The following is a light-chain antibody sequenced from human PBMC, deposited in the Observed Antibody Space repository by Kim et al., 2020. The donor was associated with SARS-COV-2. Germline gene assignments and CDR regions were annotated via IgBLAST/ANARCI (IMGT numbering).Light chain of an antibody. J-gene: IGLJ2*01. Sequence: QLVLTQPPSVSEAPRQRVTISCSGSSSNIGNNAVNWYQQLPGKAPRLIIYYDDLLPSGVSDRFSASKSGTSASLAISGLQSQDEADYYCAAWDDSLSRPVFGGGTQLTVL. CDR2: YDD. CDR1: SSNIGNNA. V-gene: IGLV1-36*01. CDR3: AAWDDSLSRPV.